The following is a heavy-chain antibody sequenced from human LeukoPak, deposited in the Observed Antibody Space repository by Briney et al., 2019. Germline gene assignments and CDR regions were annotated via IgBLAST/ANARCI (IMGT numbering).Heavy chain of an antibody. CDR1: GYTFTSFG. V-gene: IGHV1-18*01. Sequence: GASVKVSCKASGYTFTSFGISWVRQAPGQGLEWMGWISVFNGKLIYAQKYQGRVTMTTEISTSTAYMELRSLRSDDTAVYYCARDWGVPAAIGGSDYWGQGTLVTVSS. CDR2: ISVFNGKL. CDR3: ARDWGVPAAIGGSDY. D-gene: IGHD2-2*01. J-gene: IGHJ4*02.